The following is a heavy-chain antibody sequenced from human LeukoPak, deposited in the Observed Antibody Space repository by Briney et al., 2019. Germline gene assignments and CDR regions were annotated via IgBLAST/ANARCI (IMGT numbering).Heavy chain of an antibody. CDR3: ARLDYGDYDAFDI. J-gene: IGHJ3*02. D-gene: IGHD4-17*01. V-gene: IGHV4-34*01. CDR2: IYYSGST. CDR1: GGSFSGYY. Sequence: NPSETLSLTCAVYGGSFSGYYWSWIRQPPGKGLEWIGSIYYSGSTYYNPSLKSRVTISVDTSKNQFSLKLSSVTAADTAVYYCARLDYGDYDAFDIWGQGTMVTVSS.